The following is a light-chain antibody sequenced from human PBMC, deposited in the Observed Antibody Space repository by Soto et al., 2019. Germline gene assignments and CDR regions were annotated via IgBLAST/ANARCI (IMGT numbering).Light chain of an antibody. Sequence: DIQMTQSPSTLSASVGDRVTITCRADQSITRWLAWFQQKPGKAPSLLIYDATNLQPGVPSRFSGSGSGTEFTLTISSLQPDDFATYYCQQYNGYSHSFGQGTRVESK. CDR3: QQYNGYSHS. V-gene: IGKV1-5*01. J-gene: IGKJ2*01. CDR1: QSITRW. CDR2: DAT.